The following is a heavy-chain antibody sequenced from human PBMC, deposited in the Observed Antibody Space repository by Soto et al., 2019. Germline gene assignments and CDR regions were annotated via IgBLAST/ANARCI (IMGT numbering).Heavy chain of an antibody. CDR3: ARYSSGWPGNGMDV. CDR1: GGSISNFF. CDR2: VYYTGST. J-gene: IGHJ6*02. D-gene: IGHD6-19*01. V-gene: IGHV4-59*01. Sequence: SATLSLTCSVSGGSISNFFWSWIRQPPGEGLEWIGYVYYTGSTSYNPSLKSRVTISVDMAKKQFSLNVSSVTAADTAVYYCARYSSGWPGNGMDVWGQGTAVTV.